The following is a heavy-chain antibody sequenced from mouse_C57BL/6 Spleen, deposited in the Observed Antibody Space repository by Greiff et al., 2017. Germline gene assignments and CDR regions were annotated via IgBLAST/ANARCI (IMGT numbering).Heavy chain of an antibody. CDR2: SRNKANDYTT. CDR3: ARDAGGYYPFAY. D-gene: IGHD2-3*01. V-gene: IGHV7-1*01. CDR1: GFTFSDFY. Sequence: EVNVVESGGGLVQSGRSLRLSCATSGFTFSDFYMEWVRQAPGKGLEWIAASRNKANDYTTEYSASVKGRFIVSRDTSQSILYLQMNALRAEDTAIYYCARDAGGYYPFAYWGQGTLVTVSA. J-gene: IGHJ3*01.